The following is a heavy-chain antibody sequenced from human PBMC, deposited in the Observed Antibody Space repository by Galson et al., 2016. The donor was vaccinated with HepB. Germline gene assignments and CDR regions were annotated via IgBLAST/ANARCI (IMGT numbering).Heavy chain of an antibody. CDR1: GIALGSHG. J-gene: IGHJ3*01. D-gene: IGHD3-10*01. CDR3: AREGIWFGDVRTAFDV. CDR2: VWHDDSNR. V-gene: IGHV3-33*01. Sequence: SLRLSCAASGIALGSHGMHWVRQAPGKGLEWVAHVWHDDSNRYYADSVRGRFTISRDNSKNTLYLQMNSLRAEDTAEYYCAREGIWFGDVRTAFDVWGQGTMVTVSS.